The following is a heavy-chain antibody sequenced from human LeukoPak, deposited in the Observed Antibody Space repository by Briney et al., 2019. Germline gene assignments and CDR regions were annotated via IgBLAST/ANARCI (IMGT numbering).Heavy chain of an antibody. V-gene: IGHV4-59*01. CDR2: IYYSGST. Sequence: PSETLSLTCTVSGGSISSYYWSWIRQPPGKGLEWIGYIYYSGSTNYNPSLKSRVTISVDTSKNQSSLKLSSVTAADTAVYYCARVTGYYDFWSGYPGLYAFDIWGQGTMVTVSS. CDR3: ARVTGYYDFWSGYPGLYAFDI. J-gene: IGHJ3*02. D-gene: IGHD3-3*01. CDR1: GGSISSYY.